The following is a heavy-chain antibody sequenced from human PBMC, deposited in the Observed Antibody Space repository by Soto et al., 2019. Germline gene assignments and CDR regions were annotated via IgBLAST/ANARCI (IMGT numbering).Heavy chain of an antibody. CDR1: GFTFSSYG. CDR2: ISYDGSNK. Sequence: QVQLVESGGGVVQPGRSLRLSCAASGFTFSSYGMHWVRQAPGKGLEWVAVISYDGSNKYYADSVKGRFTISRDNSKNTLYLQMNSLRAEDTAVYYCAKSRWELPFDYWGQGTLVTVSS. J-gene: IGHJ4*02. CDR3: AKSRWELPFDY. V-gene: IGHV3-30*18. D-gene: IGHD1-26*01.